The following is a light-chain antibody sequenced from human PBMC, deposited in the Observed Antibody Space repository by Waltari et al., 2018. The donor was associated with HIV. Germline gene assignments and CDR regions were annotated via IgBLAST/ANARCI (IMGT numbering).Light chain of an antibody. CDR3: AAWDDSLNVYV. Sequence: QSVLTQPPSVSGAPGQRVTISCSGSGPNIRRNLVNWYQQLPGTAPRVLIYNDDQRRSGVPARFSGCNSGTTASLAISGLQSEDEAEYYCAAWDDSLNVYVFGSGTKVTVL. J-gene: IGLJ1*01. V-gene: IGLV1-44*01. CDR1: GPNIRRNL. CDR2: NDD.